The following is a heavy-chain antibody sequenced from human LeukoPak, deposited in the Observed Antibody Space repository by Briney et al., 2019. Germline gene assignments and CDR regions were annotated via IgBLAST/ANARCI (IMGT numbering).Heavy chain of an antibody. Sequence: SETLSLTCTVSGGSISSYYWSWIRQPPGKGLEWIGYIYYSGSTDYNPSLKSRVTISVDTSKNQFSLKLSSVTAADTAVYYCARVRVWLGGAYYFDYWGQGTLVTVSS. CDR3: ARVRVWLGGAYYFDY. CDR1: GGSISSYY. J-gene: IGHJ4*02. D-gene: IGHD2-21*01. CDR2: IYYSGST. V-gene: IGHV4-59*12.